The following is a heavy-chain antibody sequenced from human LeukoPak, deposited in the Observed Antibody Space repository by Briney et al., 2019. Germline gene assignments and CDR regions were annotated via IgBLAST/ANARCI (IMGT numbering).Heavy chain of an antibody. Sequence: GGSLRLSCAASGFTFGSYAMYWVRQAPGKGLEWVSCIFGSGGSAHYADSVKGRFTISRDNSKNTVYLQMDSLRVEDTAIYYCAKTTTGYSSGRYPAWPIDYWGQGTLVTVSS. CDR3: AKTTTGYSSGRYPAWPIDY. CDR1: GFTFGSYA. CDR2: IFGSGGSA. V-gene: IGHV3-23*01. D-gene: IGHD2-15*01. J-gene: IGHJ4*02.